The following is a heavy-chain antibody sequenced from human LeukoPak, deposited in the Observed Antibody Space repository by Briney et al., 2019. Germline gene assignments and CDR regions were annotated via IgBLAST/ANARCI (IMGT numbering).Heavy chain of an antibody. CDR3: ARDPEPDTASDY. CDR2: IIPILGIA. Sequence: ASVKVFCKASGGTFSSYAISWVRQAPGQGLEWMGRIIPILGIANYAQKFQGRVTITADKSTSTAYMELSSLRSEDTAVYYCARDPEPDTASDYWGQGTLVTVSS. D-gene: IGHD5-18*01. V-gene: IGHV1-69*04. J-gene: IGHJ4*02. CDR1: GGTFSSYA.